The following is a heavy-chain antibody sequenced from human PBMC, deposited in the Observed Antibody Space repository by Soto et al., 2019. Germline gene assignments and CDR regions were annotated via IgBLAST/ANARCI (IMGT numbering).Heavy chain of an antibody. J-gene: IGHJ6*02. CDR1: GGTFSSYA. CDR2: IIPIFGTA. V-gene: IGHV1-69*01. Sequence: QVQLVQSGAEVKKPGSSVKVSCKASGGTFSSYAISWVRQAPGQGLEWMGGIIPIFGTANYAQKFQGRVTITADESTSKANMELSSLRSNYTAVYYCARLEPGYCSGGSCQSYYYYGMDVWGQGTTVTVSS. CDR3: ARLEPGYCSGGSCQSYYYYGMDV. D-gene: IGHD2-15*01.